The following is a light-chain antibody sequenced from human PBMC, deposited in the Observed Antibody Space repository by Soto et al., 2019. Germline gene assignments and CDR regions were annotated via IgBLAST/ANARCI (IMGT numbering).Light chain of an antibody. Sequence: EIVLTQSPATLSLSPGERATLSCRASQSVSSYLAWYQQKPGQAPRLLIYDASNRATGIPARFSGSRSGTEFTLTISSLQPEDVATYYCQKYNTAPFTFGPGTKVEIK. CDR2: DAS. CDR3: QKYNTAPFT. CDR1: QSVSSY. V-gene: IGKV3-11*01. J-gene: IGKJ3*01.